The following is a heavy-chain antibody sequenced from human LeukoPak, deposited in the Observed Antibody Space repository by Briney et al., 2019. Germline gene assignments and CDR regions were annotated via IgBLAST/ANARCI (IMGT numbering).Heavy chain of an antibody. CDR3: ARDPMIVVVTEDAYYMDV. CDR1: GGSISSSSYY. CDR2: IYYSGST. D-gene: IGHD3-22*01. V-gene: IGHV4-39*07. J-gene: IGHJ6*03. Sequence: SETLSLTYTVSGGSISSSSYYWGWIRQPPGKGLERIASIYYSGSTYYNPSLKSRVTISVNTSKNQFSLKLSSVTAADTAMYYCARDPMIVVVTEDAYYMDVWGKGTTVTVSS.